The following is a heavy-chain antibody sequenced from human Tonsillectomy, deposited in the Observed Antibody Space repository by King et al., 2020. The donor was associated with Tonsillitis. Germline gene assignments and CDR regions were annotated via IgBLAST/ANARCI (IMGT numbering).Heavy chain of an antibody. CDR2: ISTYNGNT. Sequence: VQLVQSGAEVKKPGASVTVSCKASGYTFTSYGITWVRQAPGQGLEWMGWISTYNGNTKYALKLQGRVTMTTDTSTNTAYMELRSLRSDDTAVYYCARDRAQGGQWLAWTGGYWGQGTLVTVSS. J-gene: IGHJ4*02. D-gene: IGHD6-19*01. CDR1: GYTFTSYG. V-gene: IGHV1-18*04. CDR3: ARDRAQGGQWLAWTGGY.